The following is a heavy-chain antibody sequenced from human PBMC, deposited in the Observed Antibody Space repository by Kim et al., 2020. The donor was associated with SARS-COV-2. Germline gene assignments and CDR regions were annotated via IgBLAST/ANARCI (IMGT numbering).Heavy chain of an antibody. V-gene: IGHV3-30*03. J-gene: IGHJ5*02. CDR1: GFTFSSYA. Sequence: GGSLRLSCAASGFTFSSYAMLWVRQAPGKGLEWVAVIKQDGGKKYYADSVKGRFTISRDNAKNTLYLQMNSQRAEDTAVYYCARPPNPTETTYWVDPWGHGTLVTVSS. CDR2: IKQDGGKK. CDR3: ARPPNPTETTYWVDP. D-gene: IGHD4-17*01.